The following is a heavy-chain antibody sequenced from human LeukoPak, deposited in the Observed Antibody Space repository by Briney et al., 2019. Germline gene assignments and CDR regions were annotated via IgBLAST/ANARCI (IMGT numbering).Heavy chain of an antibody. Sequence: ASVTVSCKASGYTFTSYDINWVRQATGQGLEWMGWMNPNSGNTGYAQKFQGRVTMTRNTSISTAYMELSSLRSEDTAVYYCAGSLHYYDSSGYYSTVGYYYYGMDVWGQGTTVTVSS. D-gene: IGHD3-22*01. CDR2: MNPNSGNT. J-gene: IGHJ6*02. CDR1: GYTFTSYD. V-gene: IGHV1-8*01. CDR3: AGSLHYYDSSGYYSTVGYYYYGMDV.